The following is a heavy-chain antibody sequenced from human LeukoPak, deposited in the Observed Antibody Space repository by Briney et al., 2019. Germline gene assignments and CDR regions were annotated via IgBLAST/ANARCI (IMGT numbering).Heavy chain of an antibody. CDR2: IYSDGST. Sequence: PGGSLRLSCAASGFTFSSYAMSWVRQAPGKGLEWVSVIYSDGSTYYADSVKGRFIISRDNSKNTLYLQMNSLRAEDTAVYYCARGLTVTRFDYWGQGALVTASS. V-gene: IGHV3-53*01. CDR1: GFTFSSYA. CDR3: ARGLTVTRFDY. D-gene: IGHD4-17*01. J-gene: IGHJ4*02.